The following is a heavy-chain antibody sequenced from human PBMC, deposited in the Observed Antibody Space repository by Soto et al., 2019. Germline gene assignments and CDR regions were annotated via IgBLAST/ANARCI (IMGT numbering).Heavy chain of an antibody. CDR2: IKEDGSQK. D-gene: IGHD3-22*01. J-gene: IGHJ3*01. CDR3: ARGDYYDVSGPFSEAFDV. CDR1: GFTFSTYW. V-gene: IGHV3-7*04. Sequence: EVQLVESGGGLVQPGGSLRLSCAASGFTFSTYWMSWLRQAPGKGLEWVANIKEDGSQKWYVDSVKGRFTISRDNAKNSLYLQMNSLRVEDTAVYYCARGDYYDVSGPFSEAFDVWGQGTMVTVSS.